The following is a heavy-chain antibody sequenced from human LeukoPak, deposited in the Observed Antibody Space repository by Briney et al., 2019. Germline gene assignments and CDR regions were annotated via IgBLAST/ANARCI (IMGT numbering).Heavy chain of an antibody. J-gene: IGHJ3*02. V-gene: IGHV3-74*01. CDR1: GFTFSSHW. Sequence: GGSLRLSCAASGFTFSSHWMHGVRQAPGKGLVCVSLINTDGITTNYADSVKGRFTISRDNAKNTLYLQMNSLRAEDTAVYYCARGMAMAGRSALEIWGQGTTVTVSS. CDR3: ARGMAMAGRSALEI. CDR2: INTDGITT. D-gene: IGHD6-19*01.